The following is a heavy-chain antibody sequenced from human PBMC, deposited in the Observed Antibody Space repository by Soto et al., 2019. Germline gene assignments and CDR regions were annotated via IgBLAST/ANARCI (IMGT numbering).Heavy chain of an antibody. Sequence: ASVKVSCKASGYTFTSYGISWVRQAPGQGLEWMGWISAYNGNTNYAQKLQGRVTMTTDTSTSTAYMELRSLRSDDTAVYYCAIDPSLMDILTGPYNWFDPWGQGTLVTVSS. V-gene: IGHV1-18*01. CDR1: GYTFTSYG. CDR3: AIDPSLMDILTGPYNWFDP. D-gene: IGHD3-9*01. CDR2: ISAYNGNT. J-gene: IGHJ5*02.